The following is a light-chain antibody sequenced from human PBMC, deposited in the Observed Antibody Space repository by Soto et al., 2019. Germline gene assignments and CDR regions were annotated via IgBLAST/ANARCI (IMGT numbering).Light chain of an antibody. Sequence: QSALTQPASVSGSPGQSITISCTGTSSDVGGYNYVSWYQQHPGKAPTLMIYDVSNRPSGVSNHFSGSKSGNTASLTISGLHTEDEGDYYCSSYTGSSTVVFGGGTQLTVL. V-gene: IGLV2-14*01. CDR1: SSDVGGYNY. CDR2: DVS. CDR3: SSYTGSSTVV. J-gene: IGLJ2*01.